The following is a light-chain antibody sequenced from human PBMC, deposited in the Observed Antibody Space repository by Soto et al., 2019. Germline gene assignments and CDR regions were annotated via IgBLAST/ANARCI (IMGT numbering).Light chain of an antibody. CDR1: QSVGNN. J-gene: IGKJ4*01. V-gene: IGKV3-11*01. Sequence: EIVLTQSPATLSLSPGERATLSCRASQSVGNNLAWYQQKPGQAPGLLIYEASTRATGIPARFSGSGSGTDFTLPISSLEPEDFAVYYCQQHANWPLTFGGWTKVEIK. CDR2: EAS. CDR3: QQHANWPLT.